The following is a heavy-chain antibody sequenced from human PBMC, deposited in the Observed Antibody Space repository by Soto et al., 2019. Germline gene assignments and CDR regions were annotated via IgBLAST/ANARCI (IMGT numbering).Heavy chain of an antibody. D-gene: IGHD2-15*01. CDR1: GGSISSSSYY. J-gene: IGHJ4*02. CDR2: IYYSGST. Sequence: SETLSLTCTVSGGSISSSSYYWGWIRQPPGKGLEWIGSIYYSGSTYYNPSLKSRVTISADTSKNQFTLKLSSVTAADTAVYYCARHTPAISISDHWGQGTLVTVSS. CDR3: ARHTPAISISDH. V-gene: IGHV4-39*01.